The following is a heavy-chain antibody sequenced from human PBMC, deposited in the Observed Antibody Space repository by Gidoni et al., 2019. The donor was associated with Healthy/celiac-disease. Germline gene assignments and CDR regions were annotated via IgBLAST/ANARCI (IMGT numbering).Heavy chain of an antibody. D-gene: IGHD3-10*01. V-gene: IGHV4-59*01. CDR1: GGSISSYY. Sequence: QVQLQESGPGLVKPAETRSLTCTVSGGSISSYYWSWIRQPPGKGLEWIGYIYYSGGTNYTPSLKSRVTISVDTSKNQFSLRLSSVTAADTAVYYCARAMVRGASEFDYWGQGTLVTVSS. CDR2: IYYSGGT. J-gene: IGHJ4*02. CDR3: ARAMVRGASEFDY.